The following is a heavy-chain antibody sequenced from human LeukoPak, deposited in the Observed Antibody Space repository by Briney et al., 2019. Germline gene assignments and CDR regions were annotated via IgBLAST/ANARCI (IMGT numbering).Heavy chain of an antibody. D-gene: IGHD6-19*01. CDR2: IYSGGST. J-gene: IGHJ4*02. CDR3: ARVGAVAAADC. Sequence: GGSLRLSCVVSGFTVSSNYMSWVRQAPGKGLEWVSVIYSGGSTYYADSVKGRFAISRDNSKNTLYLQMNSLRAEDTAAYYCARVGAVAAADCWGQGTLVTVSS. V-gene: IGHV3-66*01. CDR1: GFTVSSNY.